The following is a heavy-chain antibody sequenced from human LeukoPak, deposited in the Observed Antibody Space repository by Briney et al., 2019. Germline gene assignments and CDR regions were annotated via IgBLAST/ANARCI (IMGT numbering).Heavy chain of an antibody. Sequence: GGSLRLSCAASGFTFSNYAMSWVRQAPGKGLEWVSGISGSAGSTYYADSVKGRFTISRDNSKNTLYLQMNSLTDDDTAVYYCAKKRGVGTTTLDYFDYWGQGTLVTVSS. D-gene: IGHD1-26*01. V-gene: IGHV3-23*01. J-gene: IGHJ4*02. CDR1: GFTFSNYA. CDR3: AKKRGVGTTTLDYFDY. CDR2: ISGSAGST.